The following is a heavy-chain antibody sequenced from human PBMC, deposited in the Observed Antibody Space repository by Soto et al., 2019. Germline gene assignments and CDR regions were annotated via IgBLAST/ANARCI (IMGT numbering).Heavy chain of an antibody. CDR2: ISSSSSTI. CDR1: GFTFSSYS. CDR3: AATYYDYIWGSYRHDY. D-gene: IGHD3-16*02. J-gene: IGHJ4*02. Sequence: EVQLVESGGGLVQPGGSLRLSCAASGFTFSSYSMNWVRQAPGKGLEWVSYISSSSSTIYYADSVKGRFTISRDNAKNSLYLQMNSLRAEDTAVYYCAATYYDYIWGSYRHDYWGQGTLVTVSS. V-gene: IGHV3-48*01.